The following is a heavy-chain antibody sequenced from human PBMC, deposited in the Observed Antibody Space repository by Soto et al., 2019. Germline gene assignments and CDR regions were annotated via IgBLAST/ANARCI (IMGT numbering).Heavy chain of an antibody. Sequence: GASVKVSCKASGYTFTGYYMHWVRQAPGQGLEWMGWINPNSGGTNYAQKFQGRVTMTRDTSISTAYMELSRLRSDDTAVYYCARDLEAWGTYGEFYYYYGMDVWGQGTTVTVSS. J-gene: IGHJ6*02. D-gene: IGHD4-17*01. CDR3: ARDLEAWGTYGEFYYYYGMDV. V-gene: IGHV1-2*02. CDR2: INPNSGGT. CDR1: GYTFTGYY.